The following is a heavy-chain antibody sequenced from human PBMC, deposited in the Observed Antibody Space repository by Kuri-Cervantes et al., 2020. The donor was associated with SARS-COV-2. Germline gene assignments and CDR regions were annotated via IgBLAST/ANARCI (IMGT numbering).Heavy chain of an antibody. CDR1: GFTFSDYY. V-gene: IGHV3-30*02. Sequence: GESLKISCAASGFTFSDYYMSWIRQAPGKGLQWVAFIGYDGSDKYYADSVKGRFTISRDSSKNTLDMQMNSLRAEDTAVYFCAKAYYDFWSGPWGGFDIWGQGTVVTVSS. CDR3: AKAYYDFWSGPWGGFDI. CDR2: IGYDGSDK. D-gene: IGHD3-3*01. J-gene: IGHJ3*02.